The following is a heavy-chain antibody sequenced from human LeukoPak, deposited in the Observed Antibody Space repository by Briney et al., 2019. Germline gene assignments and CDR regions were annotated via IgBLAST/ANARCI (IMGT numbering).Heavy chain of an antibody. CDR1: GFTFSSYG. J-gene: IGHJ4*02. Sequence: GRSLRLSCAASGFTFSSYGMHWVRQAPGKGLEWVSAISGSGGSTYYADSVKGRFTISRDNSKNTLYLQMNSLRAEDTAVYYCAKDGWFGELPYFDYWGQGTLVTVSS. CDR2: ISGSGGST. D-gene: IGHD3-10*01. V-gene: IGHV3-23*01. CDR3: AKDGWFGELPYFDY.